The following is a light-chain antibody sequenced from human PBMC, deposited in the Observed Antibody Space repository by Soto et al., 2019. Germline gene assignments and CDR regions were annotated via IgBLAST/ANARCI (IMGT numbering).Light chain of an antibody. Sequence: QSVLTQPPSVSAAPGQKVTISCSGSSSNIVSWYQQLPGTAPKLLIYDNNKRPSGIPDRFSGSKSGTSATLGITGLQTGDEADYYCGTWHTSLSAVVFGGGTKLTVL. CDR1: SSNI. CDR2: DNN. V-gene: IGLV1-51*01. J-gene: IGLJ2*01. CDR3: GTWHTSLSAVV.